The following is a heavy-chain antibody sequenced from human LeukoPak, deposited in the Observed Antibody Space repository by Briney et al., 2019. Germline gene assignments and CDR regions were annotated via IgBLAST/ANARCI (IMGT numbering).Heavy chain of an antibody. V-gene: IGHV1-2*02. D-gene: IGHD2-2*01. J-gene: IGHJ5*02. CDR2: INPNSGGT. CDR1: GYTFTGYG. Sequence: ASVKVSCKASGYTFTGYGISWVRQAPGQGLEWMGWINPNSGGTNYAQKFQGRVTMTRDTSISTAYMELSRLRSDDTAVYYCARDRYCSSTSCYYWFDPWGQGTLVTVSS. CDR3: ARDRYCSSTSCYYWFDP.